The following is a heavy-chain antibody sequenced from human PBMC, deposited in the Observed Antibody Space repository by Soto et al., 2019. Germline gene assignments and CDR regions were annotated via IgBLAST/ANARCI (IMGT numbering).Heavy chain of an antibody. CDR2: VNWNSVAT. CDR1: GFIFYNYA. J-gene: IGHJ2*01. Sequence: PGGGLRLSCSASGFIFYNYALHWVRQAPGKGSGWVAGVNWNSVATGYADSVKGRLTSSRDNAKNSLYLQMNSLSAEDTAVYFCVKEGGMKYFDFWGRGTVVTVSS. V-gene: IGHV3-9*01. D-gene: IGHD3-16*01. CDR3: VKEGGMKYFDF.